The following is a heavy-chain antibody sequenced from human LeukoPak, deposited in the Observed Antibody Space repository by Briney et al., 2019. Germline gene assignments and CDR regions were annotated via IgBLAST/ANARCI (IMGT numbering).Heavy chain of an antibody. CDR3: AKGRYHDSGGYYSLDYFDY. V-gene: IGHV3-66*01. CDR1: GFTVSSNY. Sequence: GGSLRLSCAASGFTVSSNYMSWVRQAPGKGVEWVLVIYSGGSTYYADSVKGRFTISRDNSKNTLYLQMNSLRAEDTAVYYCAKGRYHDSGGYYSLDYFDYWGQGTLVTVSS. CDR2: IYSGGST. D-gene: IGHD3-22*01. J-gene: IGHJ4*02.